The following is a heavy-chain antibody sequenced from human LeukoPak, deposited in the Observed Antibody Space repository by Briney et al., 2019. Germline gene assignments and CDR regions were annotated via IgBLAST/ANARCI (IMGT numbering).Heavy chain of an antibody. CDR3: ARGTSYGRRYFDY. CDR1: GFTVSSNY. V-gene: IGHV3-53*04. Sequence: GGSLRLSCAASGFTVSSNYMSWVRQAPGKGLEWVSVIYSGGSTYYADSVKGRFTISRHNSKNTLYLQMNSLRAEDTAVYYCARGTSYGRRYFDYLGQGTLVTVSS. J-gene: IGHJ4*02. D-gene: IGHD5-18*01. CDR2: IYSGGST.